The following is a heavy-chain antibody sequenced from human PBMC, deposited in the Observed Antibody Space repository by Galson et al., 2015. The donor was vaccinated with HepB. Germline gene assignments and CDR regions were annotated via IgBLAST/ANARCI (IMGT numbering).Heavy chain of an antibody. V-gene: IGHV3-66*02. CDR1: GFTVSTKY. J-gene: IGHJ6*02. CDR3: ARYCSGGGCSRGMDV. CDR2: IYSGGST. Sequence: SLRLSCAASGFTVSTKYMSWVRQALGKGLEWVSVIYSGGSTYYADSVKGRFTISRDNSKHTLYLQLNSLRGDDTAVYYCARYCSGGGCSRGMDVWGQGTTVTVSS. D-gene: IGHD2-15*01.